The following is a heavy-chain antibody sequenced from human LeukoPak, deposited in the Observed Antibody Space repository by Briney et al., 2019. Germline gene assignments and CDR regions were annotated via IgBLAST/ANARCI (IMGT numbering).Heavy chain of an antibody. Sequence: SVKVSCKASGGTFSSYAISWVRQAPGQGLEWMGGVIPIFGTANYAQKFQGRVTITADESTSTAYMELSSLRSDDTAVYYCARVAARTNYYYYYYMDVWGKGTTVTVSS. CDR1: GGTFSSYA. CDR3: ARVAARTNYYYYYYMDV. J-gene: IGHJ6*03. D-gene: IGHD6-6*01. CDR2: VIPIFGTA. V-gene: IGHV1-69*13.